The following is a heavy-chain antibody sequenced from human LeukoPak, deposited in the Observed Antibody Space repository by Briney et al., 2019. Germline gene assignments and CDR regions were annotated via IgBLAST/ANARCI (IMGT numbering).Heavy chain of an antibody. Sequence: ASVTVSCKASGYTFTGYYMHWVRQAPGQGLEWMGWINPNSGGTNYAQKFQGRVTMTRDTSISTAYMELSRLRSDDTAVYYCARDPREVYYGMDVWGQGTTVTVSS. CDR1: GYTFTGYY. CDR3: ARDPREVYYGMDV. CDR2: INPNSGGT. V-gene: IGHV1-2*02. J-gene: IGHJ6*02.